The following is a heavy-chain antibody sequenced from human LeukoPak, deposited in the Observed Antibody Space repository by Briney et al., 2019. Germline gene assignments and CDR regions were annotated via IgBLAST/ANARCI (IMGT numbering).Heavy chain of an antibody. CDR1: GGSISSYY. CDR3: ARGYSYGSVVYYYGMDV. J-gene: IGHJ6*02. V-gene: IGHV4-59*08. Sequence: SETLSLTCTVSGGSISSYYWSWIRQTPGKGLEWIGYIYYSGSTNYNPSLKSRVTISVDTSKNQFSLKLSSVTAADTAVYYCARGYSYGSVVYYYGMDVWGQGTTVTVSS. D-gene: IGHD5-18*01. CDR2: IYYSGST.